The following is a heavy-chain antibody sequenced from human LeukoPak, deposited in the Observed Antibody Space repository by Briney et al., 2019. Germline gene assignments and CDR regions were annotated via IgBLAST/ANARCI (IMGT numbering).Heavy chain of an antibody. J-gene: IGHJ6*03. D-gene: IGHD5-18*01. Sequence: SETLSLTCAVYGGSFSGYYWSWIRQPPGKGLEWIGEINHSGSTNYNPSLKSRVTISVDTSKNQFSLKLSSVTAADTAVYYCARVRSGYSYGLRYYYYMDVWGKGTTVTVSS. CDR3: ARVRSGYSYGLRYYYYMDV. CDR2: INHSGST. V-gene: IGHV4-34*01. CDR1: GGSFSGYY.